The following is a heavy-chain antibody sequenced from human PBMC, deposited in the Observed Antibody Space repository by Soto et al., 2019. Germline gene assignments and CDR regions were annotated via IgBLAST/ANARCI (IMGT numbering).Heavy chain of an antibody. D-gene: IGHD1-1*01. V-gene: IGHV3-74*01. J-gene: IGHJ4*02. CDR2: ISDYGRI. CDR3: ARGGLEPFDH. Sequence: GGSLKLSCAASGFTFGNYWRHWVRQAPGKGLLWVSRISDYGRINYADSVKDRFIISRDDARSELYLQLNDLRVEDTATYYCARGGLEPFDHWGQGALVIVYS. CDR1: GFTFGNYW.